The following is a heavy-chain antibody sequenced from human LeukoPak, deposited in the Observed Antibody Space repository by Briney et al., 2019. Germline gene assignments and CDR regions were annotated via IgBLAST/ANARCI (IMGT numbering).Heavy chain of an antibody. CDR3: ARGGNFDY. Sequence: SVKVSCKASGGTFSRYTLNWVRQAPGQGLEWMGGISPLFGSAKYAQKFQGRVTITADESTSTAYMELSSLRSEDTAVYYCARGGNFDYWGQGTLVTVSS. CDR1: GGTFSRYT. V-gene: IGHV1-69*13. CDR2: ISPLFGSA. J-gene: IGHJ4*02.